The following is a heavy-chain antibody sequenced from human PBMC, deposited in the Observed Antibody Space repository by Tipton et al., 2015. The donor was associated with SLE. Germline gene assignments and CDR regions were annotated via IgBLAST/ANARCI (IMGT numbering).Heavy chain of an antibody. D-gene: IGHD2/OR15-2a*01. J-gene: IGHJ4*02. CDR2: IYYSGDT. CDR3: ARDTSFDH. V-gene: IGHV4-31*02. CDR1: GGSISSGGYY. Sequence: LRLSCTVSGGSISSGGYYWSWIRQHPGKGLEWIGFIYYSGDTYYNPSLKSRATISRDTAKNQFPLNLRFVTAADTAVYYCARDTSFDHWGQGTLVTVSS.